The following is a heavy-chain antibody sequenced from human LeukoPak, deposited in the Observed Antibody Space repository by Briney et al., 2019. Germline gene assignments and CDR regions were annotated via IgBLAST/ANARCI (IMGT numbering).Heavy chain of an antibody. J-gene: IGHJ4*02. CDR3: ARGLHGMDVRDGYTYYFDY. CDR2: IIPMFGTA. D-gene: IGHD5-24*01. V-gene: IGHV1-69*01. Sequence: SVKVSCKASGGTFSSCAINWVRQAPGQGLEWMGGIIPMFGTANYAQKFQGRVTITADESTTTANMELSSLRSQDTAVYYCARGLHGMDVRDGYTYYFDYWGQGTLITVSS. CDR1: GGTFSSCA.